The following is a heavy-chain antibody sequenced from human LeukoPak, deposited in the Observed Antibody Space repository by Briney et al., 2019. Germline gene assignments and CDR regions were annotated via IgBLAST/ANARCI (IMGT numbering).Heavy chain of an antibody. D-gene: IGHD2-15*01. CDR3: ASAPSQVVAATRSGAHLDY. V-gene: IGHV4-34*01. CDR2: INHSGST. Sequence: SETLSLTCAVYGGSFSGYYWSWIRQPPGKGLEWIGEINHSGSTNYNPSLKSRVTISVDTSKNQFSLKLSSVTAADTAVYYCASAPSQVVAATRSGAHLDYWGQGTLVTVSS. J-gene: IGHJ4*02. CDR1: GGSFSGYY.